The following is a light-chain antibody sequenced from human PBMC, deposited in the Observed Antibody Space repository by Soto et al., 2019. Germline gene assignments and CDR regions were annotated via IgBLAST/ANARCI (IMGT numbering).Light chain of an antibody. CDR3: QQYQSWPLT. J-gene: IGKJ4*01. CDR1: QRVYSN. CDR2: ESS. V-gene: IGKV3-15*01. Sequence: EIVMTQSPATLSLSPGERATLSCRASQRVYSNLAWYQQKPGQTPRLLIYESSTRATGIPARFSGGGSGTEFSRTISSLQSEDFADYFCQQYQSWPLTFGGGTKVEIK.